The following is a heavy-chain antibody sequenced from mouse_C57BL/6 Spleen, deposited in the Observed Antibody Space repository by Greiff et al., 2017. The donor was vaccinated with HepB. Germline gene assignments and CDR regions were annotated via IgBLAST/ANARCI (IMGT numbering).Heavy chain of an antibody. CDR2: INPSTGGT. Sequence: EVQLQQSGPELVKPGASVKISCKASGYSFTGYYMNWVKQSPEKSLEWIGEINPSTGGTTYNQKFKAKATLTVDKSSSTAYMQLKSLTSEDSAVYYCARRNWAFDYWGQGTTLTVSS. V-gene: IGHV1-42*01. J-gene: IGHJ2*01. CDR1: GYSFTGYY. CDR3: ARRNWAFDY. D-gene: IGHD4-1*01.